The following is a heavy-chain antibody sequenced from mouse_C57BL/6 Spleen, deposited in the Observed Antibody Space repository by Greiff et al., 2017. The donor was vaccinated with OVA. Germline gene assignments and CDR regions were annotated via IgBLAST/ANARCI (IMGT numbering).Heavy chain of an antibody. V-gene: IGHV1-82*01. D-gene: IGHD3-3*01. J-gene: IGHJ2*01. CDR2: IYPGDGDT. CDR3: ARERVAREDYFDY. Sequence: VQLQQSGPELVKPGASVKISCKASGYAFSSSWMNWVKQRPGTGLEWIGRIYPGDGDTNYNGKFKGKATLTADKSSSTAYMQLSSLTSEDSAVYFCARERVAREDYFDYWGKGTTLTVSS. CDR1: GYAFSSSW.